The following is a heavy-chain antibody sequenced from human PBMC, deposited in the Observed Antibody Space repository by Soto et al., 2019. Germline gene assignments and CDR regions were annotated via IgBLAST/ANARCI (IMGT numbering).Heavy chain of an antibody. CDR3: AIYLWFGESVDYYYMDV. CDR1: GYSFTSYW. D-gene: IGHD3-10*01. V-gene: IGHV5-51*01. CDR2: IYPGDSDT. J-gene: IGHJ6*03. Sequence: GESLKISCKGSGYSFTSYWIGWVRQMPGKGLEWMGIIYPGDSDTRYSPSFQGQVTISADKSISTAYLQWSSLKASDTAMYYCAIYLWFGESVDYYYMDVWGKGTTVTVSS.